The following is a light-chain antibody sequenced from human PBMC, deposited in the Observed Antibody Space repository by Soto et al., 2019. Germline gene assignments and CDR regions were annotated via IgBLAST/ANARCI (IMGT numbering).Light chain of an antibody. J-gene: IGKJ1*01. CDR1: QAIRND. Sequence: AIQMTQSPSSLSASVGDRVTITCRASQAIRNDVSWYQQKPGKAPKLLIYAASTLHSGVPARFSGSGSGTDFTLTINSLQPEDSASYYCLQAYNLWTFGQGTKVEIK. CDR3: LQAYNLWT. V-gene: IGKV1-6*01. CDR2: AAS.